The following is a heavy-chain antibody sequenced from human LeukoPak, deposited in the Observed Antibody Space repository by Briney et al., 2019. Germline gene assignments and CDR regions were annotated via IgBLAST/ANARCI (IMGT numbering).Heavy chain of an antibody. D-gene: IGHD3-22*01. CDR1: GFTLSSYW. CDR3: ARAPYYSHVEFYFDY. V-gene: IGHV3-7*03. CDR2: MKQDGSEK. J-gene: IGHJ4*02. Sequence: GGSLRLSCVVSGFTLSSYWMRWVRQGPGQGLEWVANMKQDGSEKYYVDSVKGRFTISRDNAKNSLYLQMNSLRAEDTAVYYCARAPYYSHVEFYFDYWGQGTLVTVSS.